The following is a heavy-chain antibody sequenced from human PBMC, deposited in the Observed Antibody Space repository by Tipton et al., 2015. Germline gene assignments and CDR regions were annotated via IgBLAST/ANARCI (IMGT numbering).Heavy chain of an antibody. CDR2: IYYSGIS. V-gene: IGHV4-61*01. D-gene: IGHD3-9*01. J-gene: IGHJ4*02. Sequence: TLSLTCTVSGGSVSSGIYYWNWIRQPPGKGLEWIGYIYYSGISNYNPSLESRVTMSVDTSKNQFSLKLSSVTAADTALYYCARGTGYYDILIGYPPEYYFDSWGQGTLVTVSS. CDR3: ARGTGYYDILIGYPPEYYFDS. CDR1: GGSVSSGIYY.